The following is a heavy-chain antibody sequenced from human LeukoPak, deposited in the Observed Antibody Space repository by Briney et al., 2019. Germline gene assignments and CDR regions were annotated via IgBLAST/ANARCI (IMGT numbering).Heavy chain of an antibody. CDR1: GFTFSDYT. J-gene: IGHJ5*02. CDR2: ISSTSNYI. Sequence: GGSLRLSCAASGFTFSDYTINWVRQAPGKGLEWVSSISSTSNYIYHADSLKGRVTISRDNAKNSLSLQMNSLRVEDTAVYYCARDHSRMFDPWGQGTLVTVSS. CDR3: ARDHSRMFDP. D-gene: IGHD1-26*01. V-gene: IGHV3-21*01.